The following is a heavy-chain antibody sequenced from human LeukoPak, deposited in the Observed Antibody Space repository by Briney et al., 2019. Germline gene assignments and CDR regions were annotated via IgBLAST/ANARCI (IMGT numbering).Heavy chain of an antibody. CDR3: AKDRYYGSSGYGYYYYYMDV. CDR2: ISGSGGST. V-gene: IGHV3-23*01. CDR1: GFTFSSYA. Sequence: GGSLRLSCAASGFTFSSYAMSWVRQAPGKGLEWVSAISGSGGSTYYADSVKGRFTISRDNSKNTLYLQMNSLRAEDTAVYYCAKDRYYGSSGYGYYYYYMDVWGKGTTVTVSS. J-gene: IGHJ6*03. D-gene: IGHD3-22*01.